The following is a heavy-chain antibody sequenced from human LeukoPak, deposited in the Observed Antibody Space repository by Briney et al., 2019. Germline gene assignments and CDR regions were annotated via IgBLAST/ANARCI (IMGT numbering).Heavy chain of an antibody. CDR2: FIPILGTA. CDR1: GYTFTSYD. CDR3: AGIPVFGVVLHQEPV. J-gene: IGHJ6*04. Sequence: SVKVSCKASGYTFTSYDINWVRQAPGQGLEWMGVFIPILGTANSTQKFQDRVTITADISTNTAYMELSSLRSEDTAVYFCAGIPVFGVVLHQEPVWGKGTTVTVSS. V-gene: IGHV1-69*10. D-gene: IGHD3-3*01.